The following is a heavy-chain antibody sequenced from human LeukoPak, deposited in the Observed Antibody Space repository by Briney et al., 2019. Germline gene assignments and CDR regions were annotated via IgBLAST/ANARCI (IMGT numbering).Heavy chain of an antibody. Sequence: GGSLRLSCAASGFTVSSNYMSWVRQAPGKGLEWVAFIRYDGSNKYYADSVKGRFTISRDNSKNTVYLQMNSLRAEDTAVYYCAKAYGYSTSWSLDYWGQGTLVTVSS. CDR2: IRYDGSNK. V-gene: IGHV3-30*02. CDR1: GFTVSSNY. D-gene: IGHD6-13*01. CDR3: AKAYGYSTSWSLDY. J-gene: IGHJ4*02.